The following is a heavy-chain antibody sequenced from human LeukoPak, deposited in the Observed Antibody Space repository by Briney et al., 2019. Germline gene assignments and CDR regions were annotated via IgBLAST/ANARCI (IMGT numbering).Heavy chain of an antibody. CDR3: ARARAVAGIDY. V-gene: IGHV4-59*01. CDR1: GGSISSYY. CDR2: IYYSGST. J-gene: IGHJ4*02. D-gene: IGHD6-19*01. Sequence: SETLSLTCTVSGGSISSYYWSWIRQPPGKGLEWIGYIYYSGSTNYNPSLKSRVTISVDTSKNQFSLKLSSVTAADTAVYYCARARAVAGIDYRGQGTLVTVSS.